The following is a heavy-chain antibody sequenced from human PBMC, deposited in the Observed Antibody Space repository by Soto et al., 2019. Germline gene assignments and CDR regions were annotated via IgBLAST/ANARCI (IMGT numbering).Heavy chain of an antibody. Sequence: GASVKVSCKVSGYTLAELSMHWVRQAPGKGLEWMGGFDPEDGETIYAQKFQGRVTMTEDTSTDTAYMELSSLRSEDTAVYYCARACSGGSCYRGDAFDIWGQGTMVTVSS. V-gene: IGHV1-24*01. CDR2: FDPEDGET. D-gene: IGHD2-15*01. J-gene: IGHJ3*02. CDR3: ARACSGGSCYRGDAFDI. CDR1: GYTLAELS.